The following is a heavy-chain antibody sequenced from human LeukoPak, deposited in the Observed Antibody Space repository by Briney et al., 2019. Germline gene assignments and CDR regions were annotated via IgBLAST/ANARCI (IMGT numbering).Heavy chain of an antibody. V-gene: IGHV1-18*01. CDR3: ARSNYDILTGHWFDP. CDR2: ISAYNGNT. Sequence: ASVKVSCKASGYTFTSYGISWVRQAPGQGLEWMGWISAYNGNTNYAQKLQGRVTMTTDTSTSTAYMELRSLRSDDTAAYYCARSNYDILTGHWFDPWGQGTLVTVSS. D-gene: IGHD3-9*01. CDR1: GYTFTSYG. J-gene: IGHJ5*02.